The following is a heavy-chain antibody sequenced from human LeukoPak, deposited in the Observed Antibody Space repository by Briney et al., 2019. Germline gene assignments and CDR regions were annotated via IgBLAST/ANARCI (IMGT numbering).Heavy chain of an antibody. V-gene: IGHV4-59*08. CDR2: IFYSGGS. Sequence: SETLSLTCTVSGGSISSYYWTWIRQPPGKGLEWIGYIFYSGGSNYNPSLKSRVTISVDTSKNHFSLKLSSVTAADTAVYYCARLGSTFDIWGQGTMVAVSS. D-gene: IGHD2-2*01. J-gene: IGHJ3*02. CDR1: GGSISSYY. CDR3: ARLGSTFDI.